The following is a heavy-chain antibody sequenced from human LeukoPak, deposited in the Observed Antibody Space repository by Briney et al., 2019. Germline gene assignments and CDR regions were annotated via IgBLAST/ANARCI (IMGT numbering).Heavy chain of an antibody. CDR1: GFTVSSNY. CDR3: AGDKTTGGWYEFDY. Sequence: GGSLRLSCAASGFTVSSNYMSWVRQGPGKGLECVSVISNDGDTYYADSVKGRFTISRDTSKNTVSLQMNSLRAEDTAVYYCAGDKTTGGWYEFDYWGQGTPVTVSS. J-gene: IGHJ4*02. CDR2: ISNDGDT. V-gene: IGHV3-53*01. D-gene: IGHD6-19*01.